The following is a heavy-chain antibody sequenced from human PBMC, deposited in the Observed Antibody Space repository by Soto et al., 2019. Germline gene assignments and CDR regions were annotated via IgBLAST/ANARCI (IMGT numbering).Heavy chain of an antibody. CDR2: ISGYNGDT. D-gene: IGHD1-26*01. J-gene: IGHJ6*02. V-gene: IGHV1-18*04. CDR1: GYTFTRHG. Sequence: ASVKVSCKASGYTFTRHGISWVRQAPGQGLEWMGWISGYNGDTKYAPKFQGRVTITADESTSTAYMELSSLRSEDTAVYYCARGIVGATDYYYYGMDVWGQGTTVTVSS. CDR3: ARGIVGATDYYYYGMDV.